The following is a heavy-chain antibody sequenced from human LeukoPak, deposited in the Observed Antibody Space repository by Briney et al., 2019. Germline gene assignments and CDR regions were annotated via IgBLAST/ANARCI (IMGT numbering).Heavy chain of an antibody. CDR2: INGDGRNI. CDR3: TRDLMDYDVSTGLHHYYMDV. J-gene: IGHJ6*02. Sequence: GGSLRLSCVASGFTFSSYCLHWVRQDPRKGLVWVSRINGDGRNINYAESVRGRFTISRDNAKNTLYLQMNTLRVEDTAVYYCTRDLMDYDVSTGLHHYYMDVWGQGTTVTVSS. D-gene: IGHD3-9*01. CDR1: GFTFSSYC. V-gene: IGHV3-74*01.